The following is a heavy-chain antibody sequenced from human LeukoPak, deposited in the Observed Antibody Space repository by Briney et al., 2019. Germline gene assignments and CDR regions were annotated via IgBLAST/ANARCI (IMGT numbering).Heavy chain of an antibody. CDR2: IKHDGRGK. CDR1: GFTFSSYW. CDR3: ARWGYYGSGSYCFDY. V-gene: IGHV3-7*04. J-gene: IGHJ4*02. D-gene: IGHD3-10*01. Sequence: GGSLRLSCAASGFTFSSYWMSWVRQAPGKGLEWVANIKHDGRGKYYVDSVKGRFTISRDNAKNSLYLQMNSLRAEDTAVYYCARWGYYGSGSYCFDYWGQGTLVTVSS.